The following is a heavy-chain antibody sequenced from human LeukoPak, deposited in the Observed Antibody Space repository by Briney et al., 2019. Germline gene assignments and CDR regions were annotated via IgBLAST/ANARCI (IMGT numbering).Heavy chain of an antibody. CDR1: GYSISSGYY. CDR3: ARGGSGYDWFDP. J-gene: IGHJ5*02. Sequence: SETLSLTCTVSGYSISSGYYWGWIRQPPGKGLEWIGSIYHSGSTYYNPSLKSRVTISVDTSKHQFSLKLRSVTAADTAVYYCARGGSGYDWFDPWGQGTLVTVSS. D-gene: IGHD5-12*01. CDR2: IYHSGST. V-gene: IGHV4-38-2*02.